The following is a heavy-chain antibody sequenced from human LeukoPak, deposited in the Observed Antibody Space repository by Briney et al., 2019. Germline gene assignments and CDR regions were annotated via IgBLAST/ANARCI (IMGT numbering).Heavy chain of an antibody. CDR2: IYYSGST. V-gene: IGHV4-39*01. D-gene: IGHD3/OR15-3a*01. Sequence: PSETLSLTCTVSGGSISSSSYYWGWIRQPPGKGLEWIGSIYYSGSTYYNPSLKSRVTISVDTSKNQFSLKLSSVTAADTAVYYCARHGPAIHYYYMDVWGKGTTATISS. CDR3: ARHGPAIHYYYMDV. CDR1: GGSISSSSYY. J-gene: IGHJ6*03.